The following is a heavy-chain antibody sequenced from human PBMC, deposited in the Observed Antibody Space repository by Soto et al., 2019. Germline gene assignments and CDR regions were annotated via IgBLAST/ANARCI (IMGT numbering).Heavy chain of an antibody. CDR1: GGSISSGGYY. Sequence: QVQLQESGPGLVKPSQTLSLTCTVSGGSISSGGYYWSWIRQHPGKGLEWVGYIYDSGSTYYNPYLKSRVTISVDPSKNQFSQKLGSVTAEDTAVYYCARFETYYDILTGPGWFDPWGQGTLVTVSS. D-gene: IGHD3-9*01. CDR2: IYDSGST. V-gene: IGHV4-31*03. CDR3: ARFETYYDILTGPGWFDP. J-gene: IGHJ5*02.